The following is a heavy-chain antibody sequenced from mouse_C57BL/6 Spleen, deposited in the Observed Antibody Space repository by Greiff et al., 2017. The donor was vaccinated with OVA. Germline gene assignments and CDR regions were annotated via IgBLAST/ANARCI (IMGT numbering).Heavy chain of an antibody. Sequence: EVKVVESGGDLVKPGGSLKLSCAASGFTFSSYAMSWVRQTPEKRLEWVATISDGGSYTYYPDNVKGRFTISRDNAKNNLYLQMSHLKSEDTAMYYCAREGEGGWYLVVGGTGPRLPVPS. CDR1: GFTFSSYA. J-gene: IGHJ1*03. V-gene: IGHV5-4*01. CDR2: ISDGGSYT. CDR3: AREGEGGWYLVV.